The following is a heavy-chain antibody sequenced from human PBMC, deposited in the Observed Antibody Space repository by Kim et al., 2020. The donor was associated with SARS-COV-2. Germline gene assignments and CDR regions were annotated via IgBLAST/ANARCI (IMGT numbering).Heavy chain of an antibody. CDR1: GFTFSSYS. V-gene: IGHV3-48*02. CDR2: ISSSSSTI. Sequence: GGSLRLSCAAYGFTFSSYSMNWVRQAPGKGLEWVSYISSSSSTIYYADSVKGRFTISRDNAKNSLYLQMNSLRDEDTAVYYCARSRFSGWDETNWFDPWGQGTLVTVSS. CDR3: ARSRFSGWDETNWFDP. J-gene: IGHJ5*02. D-gene: IGHD6-19*01.